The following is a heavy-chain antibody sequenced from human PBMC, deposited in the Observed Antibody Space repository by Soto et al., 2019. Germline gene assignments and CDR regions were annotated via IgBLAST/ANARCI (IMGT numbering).Heavy chain of an antibody. CDR1: GASISSYY. D-gene: IGHD6-13*01. V-gene: IGHV4-59*01. CDR2: IYYSGST. Sequence: ASETLSLTCTVSGASISSYYWGWIRQPPGKGLEWIGYIYYSGSTNYNPSLKSRVTISVDTSKNQLSLKLSSVTAADTAVYYCARGSAAGTKSPFDYWGQGTLVTVSS. J-gene: IGHJ4*02. CDR3: ARGSAAGTKSPFDY.